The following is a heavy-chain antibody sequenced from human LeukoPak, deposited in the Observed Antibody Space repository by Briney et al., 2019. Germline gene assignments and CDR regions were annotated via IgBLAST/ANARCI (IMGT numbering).Heavy chain of an antibody. V-gene: IGHV3-30*18. CDR1: GFTFDDYA. D-gene: IGHD6-19*01. CDR2: ISYDGSTK. J-gene: IGHJ4*02. Sequence: GGSLRLSCAASGFTFDDYAMHWVRQAPGKGLEWVTVISYDGSTKYYADSVKGRFTISRDNSKNTLFLQMSSLRPEDTAMYYCAKEVAGLYHFDYWGQGTLVTVSS. CDR3: AKEVAGLYHFDY.